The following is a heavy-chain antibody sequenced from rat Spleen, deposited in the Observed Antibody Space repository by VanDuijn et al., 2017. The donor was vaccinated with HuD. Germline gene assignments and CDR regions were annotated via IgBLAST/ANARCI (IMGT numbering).Heavy chain of an antibody. CDR2: INKDSSTI. Sequence: EVKLVESGGGLVQPGRSLKLSCAASGFNFNDYWMGWVRQAPGKGLEWIGEINKDSSTIKYSPSLNDKLTISRDKAQNTLSLQMNRLGPEDTAVYYCVREDRGVDYWGQGVMVTVSS. V-gene: IGHV4-2*01. CDR1: GFNFNDYW. J-gene: IGHJ2*01. D-gene: IGHD4-3*01. CDR3: VREDRGVDY.